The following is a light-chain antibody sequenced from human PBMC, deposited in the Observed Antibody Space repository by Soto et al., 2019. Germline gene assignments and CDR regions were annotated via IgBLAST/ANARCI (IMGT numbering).Light chain of an antibody. CDR1: QSAGNF. Sequence: IVMPQSPATLSVSPGETASLSCMASQSAGNFLAWYQQKPGQAPRLLIYYISTRATGIPARFSGSGSGTEFTLTINSLQSEDSAVYYCQQHNQWPITFGQGTRLEIK. CDR3: QQHNQWPIT. J-gene: IGKJ5*01. V-gene: IGKV3D-15*01. CDR2: YIS.